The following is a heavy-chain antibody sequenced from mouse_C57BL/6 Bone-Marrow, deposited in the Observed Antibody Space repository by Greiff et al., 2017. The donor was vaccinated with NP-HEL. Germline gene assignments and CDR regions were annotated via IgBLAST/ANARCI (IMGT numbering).Heavy chain of an antibody. D-gene: IGHD2-2*01. V-gene: IGHV2-9*02. CDR2: IWAGGST. J-gene: IGHJ2*01. Sequence: VKLMESGPGLVAPSQSLSITCTVSGFSLTSYGVHWVRQPPGKGLEWLGVIWAGGSTNYNSALMSRLSISKDNSKSQVFLKMNSLQTDDTAMYYCARDWGNLLWLRGGPDYWGQGTTLAVSS. CDR1: GFSLTSYG. CDR3: ARDWGNLLWLRGGPDY.